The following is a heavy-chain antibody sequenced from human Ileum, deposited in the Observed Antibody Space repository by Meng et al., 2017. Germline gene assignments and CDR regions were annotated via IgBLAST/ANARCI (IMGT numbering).Heavy chain of an antibody. V-gene: IGHV3-74*01. CDR3: SRDLSSEWELVG. CDR2: INRDGTST. Sequence: EVQLVESGGGLVQPGGSLRLSCAASGFTFSNYCMHWVRQVPGKGLVWVSRINRDGTSTSYADSLEGRFSISRDNAKNTLYLQMNNLRPEDTAVYYCSRDLSSEWELVGWGQGTLVTVSS. J-gene: IGHJ4*02. D-gene: IGHD1-26*01. CDR1: GFTFSNYC.